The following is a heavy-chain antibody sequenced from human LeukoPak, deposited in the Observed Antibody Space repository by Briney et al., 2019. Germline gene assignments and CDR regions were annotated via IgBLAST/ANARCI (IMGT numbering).Heavy chain of an antibody. CDR3: ARSRRYCSSTSCYRYYYGTDV. Sequence: GASVKVSCKASGYTFTSYYMHWVRQAPGQGLEWMGIINPSGGSTSYAQKFQGRVTMTRDTSTSTVYMELSSLRSEDTAVYYCARSRRYCSSTSCYRYYYGTDVWGQGTTVTVSS. D-gene: IGHD2-2*01. CDR2: INPSGGST. CDR1: GYTFTSYY. V-gene: IGHV1-46*01. J-gene: IGHJ6*02.